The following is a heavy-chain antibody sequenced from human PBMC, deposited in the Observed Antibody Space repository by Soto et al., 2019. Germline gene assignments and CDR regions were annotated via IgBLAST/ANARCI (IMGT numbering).Heavy chain of an antibody. Sequence: PSETLSLTCTVSGGSISSSSYYWGWICQPPGKGLEWIGSIYYSGSTYYNPSLKSRVTISVDTSKNQFSLKLSSVTAADTAVYYCARHYRYCSSTSCYGPAGWFDPWGQGTLVTVSS. D-gene: IGHD2-2*01. CDR1: GGSISSSSYY. CDR3: ARHYRYCSSTSCYGPAGWFDP. V-gene: IGHV4-39*01. J-gene: IGHJ5*02. CDR2: IYYSGST.